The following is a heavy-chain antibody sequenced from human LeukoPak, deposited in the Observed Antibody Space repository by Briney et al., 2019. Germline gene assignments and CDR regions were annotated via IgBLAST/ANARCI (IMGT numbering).Heavy chain of an antibody. CDR3: ARDGHYFAMDV. Sequence: PGGSLRLSCAASGFIFSNYGMNWVRQAPGKGLEWVAAISASGSATSYADSVRGWFTISRDNAKSSVHLQMNGLRAEDTAIYYCARDGHYFAMDVWGQGTTVTVSS. CDR1: GFIFSNYG. V-gene: IGHV3-21*04. J-gene: IGHJ6*02. CDR2: ISASGSAT.